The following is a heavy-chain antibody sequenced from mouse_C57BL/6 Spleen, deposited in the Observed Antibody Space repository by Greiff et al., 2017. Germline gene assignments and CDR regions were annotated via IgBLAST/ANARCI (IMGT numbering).Heavy chain of an antibody. V-gene: IGHV5-4*01. CDR1: GFTFSSYA. CDR3: AREGGNYVGDAMDY. Sequence: DVMLVESGGGLVKPGGSLKLSCAASGFTFSSYAMSWVRQTPEKRLEWVATISDGGSYTYYPDNVKGRFTISRDNAKNNLYLQMSHLKSEDTAMYYCAREGGNYVGDAMDYWGQGTSVTVSS. J-gene: IGHJ4*01. D-gene: IGHD2-1*01. CDR2: ISDGGSYT.